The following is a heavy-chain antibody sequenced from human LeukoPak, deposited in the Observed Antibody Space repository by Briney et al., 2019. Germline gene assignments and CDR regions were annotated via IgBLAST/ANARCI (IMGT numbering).Heavy chain of an antibody. D-gene: IGHD3-22*01. CDR1: GFTFSSYS. CDR2: ISSSSSYI. J-gene: IGHJ4*02. Sequence: GGSLRLSCAASGFTFSSYSMNWVRQAPGKGLEWVSSISSSSSYIYYADSVKGRFTISRDNAKNSLYLQMNSLRAEDTAVYYCAKEDYSDRYFDYWGQGTVVTVSS. CDR3: AKEDYSDRYFDY. V-gene: IGHV3-21*01.